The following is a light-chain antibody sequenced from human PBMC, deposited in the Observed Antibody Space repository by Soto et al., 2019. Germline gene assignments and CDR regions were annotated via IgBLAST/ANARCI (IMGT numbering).Light chain of an antibody. CDR1: QSINNN. CDR2: VAS. Sequence: DIQMTQSLSSLSASVGDTVTITCRASQSINNNLSWYQQKPGKAPKFLIYVASTLQRGVPSRFSGGRSGTDFTLNISGMQPEDFASYYCQQTFSPPYTFGQGTKLEIK. CDR3: QQTFSPPYT. V-gene: IGKV1-39*01. J-gene: IGKJ2*01.